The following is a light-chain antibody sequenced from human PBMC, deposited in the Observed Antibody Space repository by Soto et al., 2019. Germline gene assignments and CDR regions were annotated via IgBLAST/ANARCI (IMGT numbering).Light chain of an antibody. CDR2: DTS. Sequence: VMRQSPATLSVSPGEDATLSCRSSQGIGDTLAWYQHKPAQTPRLLIYDTSTRATGVPTRFSGSRSGAEFTLTINSLQSEDFAVYYCQPYNNWPLTFGGGTKVDIK. CDR3: QPYNNWPLT. CDR1: QGIGDT. J-gene: IGKJ4*02. V-gene: IGKV3-15*01.